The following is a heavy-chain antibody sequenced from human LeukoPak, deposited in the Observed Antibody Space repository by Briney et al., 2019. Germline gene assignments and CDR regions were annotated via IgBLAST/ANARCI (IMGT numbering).Heavy chain of an antibody. J-gene: IGHJ4*02. V-gene: IGHV1-2*06. CDR2: INPNTGVT. CDR3: ARLTRTDGYYFDS. D-gene: IGHD5-24*01. CDR1: GYTFTAYY. Sequence: ASVMVPCKASGYTFTAYYMHWVRQAPGQGLEWMGQINPNTGVTNYAQKFQGRVTMTRDTSISTAYVDLSGLTSDDTAVYYCARLTRTDGYYFDSWGQGTLVTVSS.